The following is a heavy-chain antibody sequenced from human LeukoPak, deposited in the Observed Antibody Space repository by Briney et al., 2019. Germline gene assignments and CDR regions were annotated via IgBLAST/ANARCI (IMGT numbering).Heavy chain of an antibody. Sequence: SETLSLTCTVSGGSISSYYWSWIRQPAGKGLEWIGRIYTSGSTYYNPSLRSRVTMSVDTSKNQFSLKPSSVTAADTAVYYCARDTVAVAAQPTFDIWGQGTMVTVSS. D-gene: IGHD6-19*01. V-gene: IGHV4-4*07. CDR2: IYTSGST. CDR1: GGSISSYY. CDR3: ARDTVAVAAQPTFDI. J-gene: IGHJ3*02.